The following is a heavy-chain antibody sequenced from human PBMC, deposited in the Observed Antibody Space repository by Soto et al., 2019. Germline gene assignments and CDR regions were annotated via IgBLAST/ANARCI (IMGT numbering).Heavy chain of an antibody. CDR3: ARDYGHDCSGGRCYFYF. Sequence: QVQLVQSGAEVKKPGSSVKVSCKASGGTFSSYAISWVRQAPGQGLEWMGGITPIFGTANYAQKFQGRVTITADESTSAAHMELSSLRSEDTAVYYCARDYGHDCSGGRCYFYFWGQGTLVTVSS. CDR2: ITPIFGTA. J-gene: IGHJ4*02. V-gene: IGHV1-69*01. D-gene: IGHD2-15*01. CDR1: GGTFSSYA.